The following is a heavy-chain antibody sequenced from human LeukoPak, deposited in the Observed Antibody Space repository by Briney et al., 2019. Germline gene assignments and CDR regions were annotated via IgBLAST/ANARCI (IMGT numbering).Heavy chain of an antibody. V-gene: IGHV3-23*01. CDR2: ISETGDVT. D-gene: IGHD6-13*01. CDR3: AKGAAAGKVDWFDP. J-gene: IGHJ5*02. Sequence: GGSLRLSCAASGFTFSAYAVTWVRQAPGKGLEWVSTISETGDVTYYADSVRGRFTIFRDTSMNTLFLQMNSLGAEDTAVYYCAKGAAAGKVDWFDPWGQGTLVTVSS. CDR1: GFTFSAYA.